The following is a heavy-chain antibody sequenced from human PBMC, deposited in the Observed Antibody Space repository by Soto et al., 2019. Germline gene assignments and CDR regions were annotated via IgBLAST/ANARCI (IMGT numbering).Heavy chain of an antibody. CDR3: ARGDYYGRSDY. Sequence: SETLSLTCTASGGSIGSYYWSWNRQPPGKGLEWIGYIYYSGSTSYNPSLKSRVTMTVDTSMNQFSLKLYSVTAADTAVYYCARGDYYGRSDYWGPGTLVTVSS. J-gene: IGHJ4*02. CDR2: IYYSGST. D-gene: IGHD3-10*01. CDR1: GGSIGSYY. V-gene: IGHV4-59*01.